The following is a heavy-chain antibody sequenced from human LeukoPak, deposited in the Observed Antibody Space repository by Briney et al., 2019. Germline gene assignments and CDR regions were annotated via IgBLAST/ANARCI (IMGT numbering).Heavy chain of an antibody. CDR1: GFTFGDYA. V-gene: IGHV3-49*03. J-gene: IGHJ4*02. CDR2: IRSKAYGGTT. CDR3: TSNRTVTKRDYFDY. D-gene: IGHD4-17*01. Sequence: GGSLRLSCTASGFTFGDYAMSWFRQAPGKGLEWVGFIRSKAYGGTTEYAASVKGRFTISRDDSTSIAYLQMNSLKTEDTAVYYCTSNRTVTKRDYFDYWGQGTLVTVSS.